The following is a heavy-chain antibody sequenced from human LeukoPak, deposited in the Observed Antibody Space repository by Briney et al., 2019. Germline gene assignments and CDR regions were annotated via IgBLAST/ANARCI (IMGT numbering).Heavy chain of an antibody. Sequence: GGSLRLSCAASEFTFSNYALHWVRQAPGKGLQWVAVISYDGNTIHYADSVKGRFIISRDASKNMLYLQMNSLRAEDTAVYYCARSGGLQKFDYWGQGTLVTVSS. CDR3: ARSGGLQKFDY. CDR2: ISYDGNTI. J-gene: IGHJ4*02. D-gene: IGHD4-11*01. CDR1: EFTFSNYA. V-gene: IGHV3-30-3*01.